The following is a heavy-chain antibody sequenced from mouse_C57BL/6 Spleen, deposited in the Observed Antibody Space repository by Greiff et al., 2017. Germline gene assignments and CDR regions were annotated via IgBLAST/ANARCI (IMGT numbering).Heavy chain of an antibody. CDR3: ARSGYDYDDGPFDY. Sequence: VQLQQSGPELVKPGASVKIPCKASGYTFTDYNMDWVKQSHGKSLEWIGDINPNNGGTIYNQKFKGKATLTVDKSSSTAYMELRSLTSEDTAVYYCARSGYDYDDGPFDYGGQGTTLTVSS. CDR1: GYTFTDYN. J-gene: IGHJ2*01. CDR2: INPNNGGT. D-gene: IGHD2-4*01. V-gene: IGHV1-18*01.